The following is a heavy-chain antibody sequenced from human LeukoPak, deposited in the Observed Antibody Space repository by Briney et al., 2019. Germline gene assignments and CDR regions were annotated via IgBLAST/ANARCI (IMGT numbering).Heavy chain of an antibody. Sequence: SETLSLTCTVSGGSISGYYWSWIRQPAGKGLEWIGRIHTRGRTNYNPSLKSRVTMSVDTSKNQFSLKLSSLTAADTAVYYCARGDDSSGQGWWGQGTLVTVFS. CDR1: GGSISGYY. D-gene: IGHD3-22*01. J-gene: IGHJ4*02. CDR3: ARGDDSSGQGW. V-gene: IGHV4-4*07. CDR2: IHTRGRT.